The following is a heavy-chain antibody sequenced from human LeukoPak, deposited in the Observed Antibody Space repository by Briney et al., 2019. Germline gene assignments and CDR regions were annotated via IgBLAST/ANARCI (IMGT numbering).Heavy chain of an antibody. J-gene: IGHJ6*03. V-gene: IGHV3-21*01. D-gene: IGHD6-19*01. CDR2: ISSSSSYI. Sequence: GGSLRLSCAASGFTFSSYSMNWVRQPPGKGLEWVSSISSSSSYIYYADSVKGRFTISRDNAKNSLYLQMNSLRAEDTAVYYCIAVAGHPEEGYYYYMDVWGKGTTVTVSS. CDR3: IAVAGHPEEGYYYYMDV. CDR1: GFTFSSYS.